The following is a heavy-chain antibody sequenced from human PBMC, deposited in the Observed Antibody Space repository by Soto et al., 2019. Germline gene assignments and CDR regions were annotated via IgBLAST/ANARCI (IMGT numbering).Heavy chain of an antibody. V-gene: IGHV1-69*01. J-gene: IGHJ3*02. CDR3: ARTVGVTTFDAFDI. Sequence: SVKVSCNASGDSFSSYASSWVRQAPGQGLEWMGGIIPIFGTANYAQKFQGRVTITADESTSTAYMELSSLRSEDTAVYYCARTVGVTTFDAFDIWGQATMVTVSS. CDR1: GDSFSSYA. D-gene: IGHD2-21*02. CDR2: IIPIFGTA.